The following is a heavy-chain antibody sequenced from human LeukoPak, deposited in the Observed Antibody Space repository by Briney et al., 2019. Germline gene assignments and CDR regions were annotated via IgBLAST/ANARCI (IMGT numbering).Heavy chain of an antibody. CDR1: GYTFTSYY. V-gene: IGHV1-46*01. CDR2: INPSGGST. Sequence: ASVTVSCKASGYTFTSYYMHWVRQAPGQGLEWMGIINPSGGSTSYAQKFQGRVTMTRDTSTSTVYMELSSLRSEDTAVYYCARDLLVRGVNNYYYYGMDVWGKGTTVTVSS. D-gene: IGHD3-10*01. J-gene: IGHJ6*04. CDR3: ARDLLVRGVNNYYYYGMDV.